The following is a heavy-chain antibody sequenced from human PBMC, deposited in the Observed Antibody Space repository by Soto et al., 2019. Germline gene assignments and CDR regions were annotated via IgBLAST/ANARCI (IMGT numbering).Heavy chain of an antibody. J-gene: IGHJ6*03. CDR3: ARGPGVSSSWPELNHYYYYYYMDV. V-gene: IGHV1-2*04. CDR2: INPNSGGT. D-gene: IGHD6-13*01. CDR1: GYTFTGYY. Sequence: ASVNVSCKASGYTFTGYYMHWVRQAPGQGLEWMGWINPNSGGTNYAQKFQGWVTMTRDTSISTAYMELSRLRSDDTAVYYCARGPGVSSSWPELNHYYYYYYMDVWGKGTTVTVSS.